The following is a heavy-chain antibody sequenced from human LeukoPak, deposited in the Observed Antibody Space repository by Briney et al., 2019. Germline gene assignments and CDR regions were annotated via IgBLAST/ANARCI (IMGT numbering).Heavy chain of an antibody. J-gene: IGHJ3*02. CDR2: ISGDGDIT. CDR3: AREGHAFDI. Sequence: GGALRLSCTSSGFSFSHYAMHWVRQAPGKGLQYVSAISGDGDITYYTNFVKGRFTISRDNSKNTVYLHMGSLRTEDTAVYFCAREGHAFDIWGQGTLVTVSS. V-gene: IGHV3-64*01. CDR1: GFSFSHYA.